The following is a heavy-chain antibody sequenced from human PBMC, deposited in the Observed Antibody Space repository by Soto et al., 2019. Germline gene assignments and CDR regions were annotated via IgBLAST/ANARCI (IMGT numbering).Heavy chain of an antibody. CDR1: GFTFDDYA. CDR3: AKDKLETAVAPYDY. Sequence: EVQLVESGGGLVQPGRSLRLSCAASGFTFDDYAMHWVRQAPGKGLEWVSGISWNSGSIGYADSVKGRLTISRDNARNSLYVQMNSLRAEDTALYYWAKDKLETAVAPYDYWGQGTLVTVSS. V-gene: IGHV3-9*01. D-gene: IGHD6-19*01. CDR2: ISWNSGSI. J-gene: IGHJ4*02.